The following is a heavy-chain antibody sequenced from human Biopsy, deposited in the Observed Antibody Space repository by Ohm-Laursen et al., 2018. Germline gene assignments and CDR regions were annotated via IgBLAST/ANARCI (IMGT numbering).Heavy chain of an antibody. CDR3: ATKLTGYFHH. CDR2: NIPILGTG. CDR1: GYTLTGYA. D-gene: IGHD3-9*01. J-gene: IGHJ1*01. Sequence: GSSVKVSCKASGYTLTGYAMHWVRQAPGQGLEWLGGNIPILGTGNYAQKFQDRVTVAADTSTSTATMEPRSLRSDDTAVYYCATKLTGYFHHWGQGTLVIVSS. V-gene: IGHV1-69*06.